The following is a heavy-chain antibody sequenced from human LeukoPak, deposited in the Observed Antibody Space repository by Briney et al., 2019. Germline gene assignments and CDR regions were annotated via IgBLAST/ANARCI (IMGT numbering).Heavy chain of an antibody. V-gene: IGHV3-11*04. CDR3: ARNAQIPDY. J-gene: IGHJ4*02. CDR1: GFTFTDYY. D-gene: IGHD2-2*01. Sequence: GGSLRLSCAASGFTFTDYYMSWIRQAPGKGLEFLSYISPTGTTTSYADSVKGRFTISRDNARNSLFLQMNSLRAGDTAVYYCARNAQIPDYWGQGTLVTVSS. CDR2: ISPTGTTT.